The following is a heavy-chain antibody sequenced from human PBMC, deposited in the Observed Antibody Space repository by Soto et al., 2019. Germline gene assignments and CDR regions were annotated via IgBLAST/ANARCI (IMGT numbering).Heavy chain of an antibody. CDR3: AILDLTGHYFDY. D-gene: IGHD2-8*02. CDR2: IYGGGST. Sequence: WGSLRLSCAASGFTVSSSYMSWVRQAPGKGLEWVSVIYGGGSTYYADSVKGRLTVSRDDSKNTLYLQMNSLRDEDTAIYFCAILDLTGHYFDYWGQGTLVTVSS. CDR1: GFTVSSSY. J-gene: IGHJ4*02. V-gene: IGHV3-53*01.